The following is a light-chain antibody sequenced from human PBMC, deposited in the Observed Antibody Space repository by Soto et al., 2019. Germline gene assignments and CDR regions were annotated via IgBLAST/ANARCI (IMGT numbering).Light chain of an antibody. CDR1: QSISSH. CDR3: HHSYITLRYT. J-gene: IGKJ2*01. Sequence: DIPITQSPSSLSASVGDRVTITCRASQSISSHLNWYQHKPGRPPRLLIFASYILEGGVPSRFSGSGSDTYFTLTIVSLQPEDFATYYCHHSYITLRYTFGQWTKVEI. V-gene: IGKV1-39*01. CDR2: ASY.